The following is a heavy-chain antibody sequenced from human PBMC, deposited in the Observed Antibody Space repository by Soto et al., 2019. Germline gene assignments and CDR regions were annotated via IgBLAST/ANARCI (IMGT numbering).Heavy chain of an antibody. CDR1: GFTLSHHW. CDR3: ATVFDY. Sequence: GGSLRLSCAASGFTLSHHWIHWVRQAPGEGLVWVARIESDGSGTSYADSVRGRFTISRDNAKNTLYLQMNSLRAEDTAVYYCATVFDYWGQGTLVTVSS. CDR2: IESDGSGT. V-gene: IGHV3-74*01. J-gene: IGHJ4*02.